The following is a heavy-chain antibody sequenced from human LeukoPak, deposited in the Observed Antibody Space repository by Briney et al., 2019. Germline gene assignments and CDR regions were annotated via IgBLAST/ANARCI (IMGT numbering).Heavy chain of an antibody. D-gene: IGHD2-15*01. CDR3: ARHAGIGSWYKYYYYGMDV. CDR2: IYYSGST. CDR1: GGSISSYY. Sequence: PSETLSLTCTVSGGSISSYYWSWIRQPPGKGLEWIGYIYYSGSTNYNPSLKGRVTISIDTSKNQFSLKLSSVTAADTAVYYCARHAGIGSWYKYYYYGMDVWGQGTTVTVSS. V-gene: IGHV4-59*08. J-gene: IGHJ6*02.